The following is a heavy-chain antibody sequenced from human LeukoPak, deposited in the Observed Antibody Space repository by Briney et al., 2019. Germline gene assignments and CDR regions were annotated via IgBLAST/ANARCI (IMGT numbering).Heavy chain of an antibody. V-gene: IGHV3-7*01. Sequence: PTGGSLRLSCAASGFTFSSYWMSWVRQAPGKGLEWVANIKQDGSEKYYVDSVKGRFTISRDNSKNTLYLQMNSLRAEDTAVYYCARPYSSGWYGDFDYWGQGTLVTVSS. CDR1: GFTFSSYW. CDR2: IKQDGSEK. CDR3: ARPYSSGWYGDFDY. D-gene: IGHD6-19*01. J-gene: IGHJ4*02.